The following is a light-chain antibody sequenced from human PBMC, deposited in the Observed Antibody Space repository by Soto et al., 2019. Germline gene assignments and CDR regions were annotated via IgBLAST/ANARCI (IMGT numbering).Light chain of an antibody. CDR2: EVT. CDR3: SSYTSSSLYV. V-gene: IGLV2-14*01. CDR1: SSDIGGHHF. Sequence: QSALTQPAPVSGSPGQSITISCTGTSSDIGGHHFVSWYQQQSGKAPKLVIYEVTDRPSGVSDRFSGSKSGNTASLTISGLQPEDEADYYCSSYTSSSLYVFGTGTKVTVL. J-gene: IGLJ1*01.